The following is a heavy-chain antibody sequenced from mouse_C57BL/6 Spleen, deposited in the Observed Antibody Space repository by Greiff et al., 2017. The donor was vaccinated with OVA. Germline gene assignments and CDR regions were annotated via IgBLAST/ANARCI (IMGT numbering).Heavy chain of an antibody. CDR1: GYTFTSYW. CDR3: ARKGVKDYAMDY. CDR2: IYPSYSET. J-gene: IGHJ4*01. D-gene: IGHD2-1*01. Sequence: VQLQQPGAELVRPGSSVKLSCKASGYTFTSYWMDWVKQRPGQGLEWIGNIYPSYSETHYNQKFKDKATLTVDKSSSTAYMQLSSLTSEDSAVYYCARKGVKDYAMDYWGQGTSVTVSS. V-gene: IGHV1-61*01.